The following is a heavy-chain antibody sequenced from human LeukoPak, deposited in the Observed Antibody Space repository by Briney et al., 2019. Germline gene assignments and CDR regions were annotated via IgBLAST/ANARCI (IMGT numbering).Heavy chain of an antibody. J-gene: IGHJ4*02. CDR1: GFTFSDYY. Sequence: PGGSLRLSCAASGFTFSDYYMSWIRQAPGKGLEWVSYISSSSSYTNYADSVKGRFTISRDNAKNSLYLQMNSLRAEDTAVYYCARVSFYDSSSYYYDYWGQGTLVTVSS. CDR3: ARVSFYDSSSYYYDY. V-gene: IGHV3-11*05. D-gene: IGHD3-22*01. CDR2: ISSSSSYT.